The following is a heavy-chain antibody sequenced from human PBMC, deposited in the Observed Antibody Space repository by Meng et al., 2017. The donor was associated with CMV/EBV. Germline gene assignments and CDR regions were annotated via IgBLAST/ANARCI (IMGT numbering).Heavy chain of an antibody. CDR3: AREDSGLNYFDY. CDR2: IYNSGST. CDR1: SGSFSSGSFF. Sequence: SETLSLTCAVSSGSFSSGSFFWAFIRQPPGKGLEWIGTIYNSGSTYYNTSLRSRVTMSVDTSKEEFSLKLSSVTAADTAVYYCAREDSGLNYFDYWGQGTLVTVSS. D-gene: IGHD3-10*01. J-gene: IGHJ4*02. V-gene: IGHV4-39*07.